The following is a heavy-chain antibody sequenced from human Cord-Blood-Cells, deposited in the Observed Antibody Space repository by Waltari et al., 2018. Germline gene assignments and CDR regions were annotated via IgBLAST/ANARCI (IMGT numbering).Heavy chain of an antibody. J-gene: IGHJ4*02. Sequence: EVQLVESGGGLIQPGGSLRLSCAASGFTVSSNYITWVRQAPGKGLEWVSVIYSGGSTYYADSVKGRFTISRDNSKNTLYLQMNSLRAEDTAVYYCATRLRYGYYFDYWGQGTLVTVSS. CDR1: GFTVSSNY. CDR2: IYSGGST. D-gene: IGHD3-9*01. CDR3: ATRLRYGYYFDY. V-gene: IGHV3-53*01.